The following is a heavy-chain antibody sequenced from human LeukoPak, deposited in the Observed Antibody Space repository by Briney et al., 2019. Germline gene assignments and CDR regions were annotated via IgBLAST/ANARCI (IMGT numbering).Heavy chain of an antibody. CDR2: ISAYNGNT. Sequence: VASVKVSCKASGYTFTSYGISWVRQAPGQGLEWMGWISAYNGNTNYAQKLQGRVTMTTDTSTSTAYMELRSLRSDDTAVYYCARKDPVVVVAATIWYFDYWGQGTLVTVSS. CDR1: GYTFTSYG. D-gene: IGHD2-15*01. J-gene: IGHJ4*02. V-gene: IGHV1-18*01. CDR3: ARKDPVVVVAATIWYFDY.